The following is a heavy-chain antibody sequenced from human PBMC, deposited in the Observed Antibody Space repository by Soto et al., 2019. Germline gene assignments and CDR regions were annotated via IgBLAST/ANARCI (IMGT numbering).Heavy chain of an antibody. J-gene: IGHJ4*02. CDR1: GGSISSYY. D-gene: IGHD3-16*02. V-gene: IGHV4-59*01. CDR3: ARMVTFGGVIVIDY. Sequence: SETLSLTCTVSGGSISSYYWSWIRQPPGKGLEWIGYIYYSGSTNYNPSLKSRVTISVDTSKNQFSLKLSSVTAADTAVYYCARMVTFGGVIVIDYWGQGTLVTVSS. CDR2: IYYSGST.